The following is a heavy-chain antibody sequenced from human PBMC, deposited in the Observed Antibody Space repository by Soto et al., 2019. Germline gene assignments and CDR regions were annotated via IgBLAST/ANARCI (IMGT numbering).Heavy chain of an antibody. CDR2: INPSGGST. CDR1: GYTFISYY. D-gene: IGHD1-1*01. J-gene: IGHJ4*02. V-gene: IGHV1-46*01. Sequence: ASVKVSCKASGYTFISYYMHWVRQAPGQGLEWMGIINPSGGSTSYAQKFQGRVTMTRDTSTSTVYMELSSLRSEDTAVYYCARDPTATYYFDYWGQGTLVTSPQ. CDR3: ARDPTATYYFDY.